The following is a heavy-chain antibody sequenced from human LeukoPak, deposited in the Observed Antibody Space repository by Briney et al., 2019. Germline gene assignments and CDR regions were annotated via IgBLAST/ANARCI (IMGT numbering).Heavy chain of an antibody. CDR2: IYTSWST. J-gene: IGHJ4*02. V-gene: IGHV4-4*07. Sequence: SETLSLTCPVSGGSISSYYWRWIRQPAGTGLEWIGRIYTSWSTNYNPSLKSRVTISVDKSKNQFSLKLSSVTAADTAVYYCARSMYYYDSSGYPQSYYFDYWGQGTLVTVSS. D-gene: IGHD3-22*01. CDR1: GGSISSYY. CDR3: ARSMYYYDSSGYPQSYYFDY.